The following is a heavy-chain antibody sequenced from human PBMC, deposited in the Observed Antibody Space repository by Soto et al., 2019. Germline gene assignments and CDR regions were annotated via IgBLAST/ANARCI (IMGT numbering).Heavy chain of an antibody. J-gene: IGHJ4*02. CDR2: MWYDGSNK. V-gene: IGHV3-33*01. Sequence: QVQLVESGGGVVQAGRSLRLSCAASGFTFSSYGMHWVRQAPGKGLEWVAVMWYDGSNKYYADSVKGRFTISRDNSKNTLYLQMNSLRAEDTAVYYCARAGTTGTTTTRMIGGHWGQGTLVTVSS. D-gene: IGHD1-7*01. CDR1: GFTFSSYG. CDR3: ARAGTTGTTTTRMIGGH.